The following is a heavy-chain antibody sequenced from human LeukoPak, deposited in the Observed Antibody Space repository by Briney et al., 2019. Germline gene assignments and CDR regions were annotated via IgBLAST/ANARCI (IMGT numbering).Heavy chain of an antibody. CDR2: ISAYNGNT. D-gene: IGHD3-10*01. V-gene: IGHV1-18*01. Sequence: ASVKVSCKASGGTFSSYGISWVRQAPGQGLEWMGWISAYNGNTNYAQKLQGRVTMTTDTSTSTAYMELRSLRSDDTAVYYCARERDYYGSGSYYSFDYWGQGTLVTVSS. J-gene: IGHJ4*02. CDR3: ARERDYYGSGSYYSFDY. CDR1: GGTFSSYG.